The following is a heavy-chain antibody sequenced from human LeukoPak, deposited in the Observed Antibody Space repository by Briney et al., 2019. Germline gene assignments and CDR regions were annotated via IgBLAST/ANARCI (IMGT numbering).Heavy chain of an antibody. Sequence: GGPLRLSCAASGFTFSTYGMHGLRQSPGKGLEWVAVIWYDGSNKYYADSVKCRFTISRDNSKNTLYLQMNSLRAEDTAVYYCASSLTPGDGYNSRPFDYWGQGTLVTVSS. J-gene: IGHJ4*02. CDR1: GFTFSTYG. CDR3: ASSLTPGDGYNSRPFDY. D-gene: IGHD5-24*01. V-gene: IGHV3-33*01. CDR2: IWYDGSNK.